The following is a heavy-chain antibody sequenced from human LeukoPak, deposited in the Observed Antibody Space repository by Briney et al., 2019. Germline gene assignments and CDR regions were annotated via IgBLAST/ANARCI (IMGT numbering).Heavy chain of an antibody. J-gene: IGHJ3*02. Sequence: SETLSLTCAVYGGSFSGYYWSWIRQPPGKGLEWIGSIYYSGSTYYNPSLKSQVTISVDTSKNQFSLKLSSVTAADTAVYYCARLYYYDSSGTFDIWGQGTMVTVSS. CDR1: GGSFSGYY. CDR3: ARLYYYDSSGTFDI. D-gene: IGHD3-22*01. CDR2: IYYSGST. V-gene: IGHV4-34*01.